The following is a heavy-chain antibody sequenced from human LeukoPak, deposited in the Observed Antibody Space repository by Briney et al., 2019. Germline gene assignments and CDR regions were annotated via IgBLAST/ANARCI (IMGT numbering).Heavy chain of an antibody. CDR1: GFIFSNYG. CDR3: ARERSLEIAVAGTIFDY. CDR2: IRYGGNNK. D-gene: IGHD6-19*01. V-gene: IGHV3-30*02. J-gene: IGHJ4*02. Sequence: GGSLRLSCAASGFIFSNYGMHWVRQAPGKGLEWVAFIRYGGNNKYYADSVKGRFTISRDNSKNTLYLQMKSLRAEDTAVYYCARERSLEIAVAGTIFDYWGQGTLVTVSS.